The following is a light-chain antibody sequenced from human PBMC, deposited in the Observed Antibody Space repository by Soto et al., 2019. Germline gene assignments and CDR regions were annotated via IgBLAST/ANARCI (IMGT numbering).Light chain of an antibody. Sequence: DFVMTQSPLSLPVTLGQPSSISCRSNQSLVHSDGIAYFSCFQQRPGRSPXRLIYKASNRDSGVPDRFSGSGSGTDFALKISRVEDEDVGVYYCMQGTHWPITFGQGTRL. CDR2: KAS. J-gene: IGKJ5*01. CDR1: QSLVHSDGIAY. V-gene: IGKV2-30*02. CDR3: MQGTHWPIT.